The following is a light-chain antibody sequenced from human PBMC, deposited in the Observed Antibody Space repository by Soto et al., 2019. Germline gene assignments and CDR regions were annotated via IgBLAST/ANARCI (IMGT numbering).Light chain of an antibody. CDR2: DAS. J-gene: IGKJ4*01. Sequence: EIVLTQSPGTLSLSPGERATLSCRASQNVARNYLAWYQQRPGQAPRLLIYDASTRATGIPVRFSCSGSGTDFTLTISRLEPEEFAVYFCQQYARSPLAFGGGTKVDI. V-gene: IGKV3-20*01. CDR3: QQYARSPLA. CDR1: QNVARNY.